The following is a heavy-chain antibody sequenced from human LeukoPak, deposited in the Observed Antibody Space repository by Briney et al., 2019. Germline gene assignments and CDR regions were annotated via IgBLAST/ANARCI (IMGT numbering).Heavy chain of an antibody. CDR3: ARAVRGVIMGYNWFDP. CDR2: ISSSSSYI. V-gene: IGHV3-21*04. J-gene: IGHJ5*02. D-gene: IGHD3-10*01. CDR1: GFTFSSYS. Sequence: KTGGSLRLSCAASGFTFSSYSMNWVRQALGKGLEWVSSISSSSSYIYYADSVKGRFTISRDNAKNSLYLQMNSLRAEDTAVYYCARAVRGVIMGYNWFDPWGQGTLVTVSS.